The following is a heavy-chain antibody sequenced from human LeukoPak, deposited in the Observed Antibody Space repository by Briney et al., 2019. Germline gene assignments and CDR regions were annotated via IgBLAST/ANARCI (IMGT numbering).Heavy chain of an antibody. V-gene: IGHV3-33*01. CDR2: IWYDGSNK. CDR1: GFTFRSYG. CDR3: ARDPRMEWELYFDY. D-gene: IGHD1-26*01. J-gene: IGHJ4*02. Sequence: GRSLRLSCAAPGFTFRSYGMHWVRQAPGKGLEWVAVIWYDGSNKYYADSVKGRFTISRDNSQNALHLQMSSLRAEDTAVYYCARDPRMEWELYFDYWGQGTLVTVSS.